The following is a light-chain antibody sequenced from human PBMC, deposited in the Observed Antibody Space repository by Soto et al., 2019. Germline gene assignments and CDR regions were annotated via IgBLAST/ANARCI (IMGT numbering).Light chain of an antibody. CDR2: AAS. Sequence: DIQMTQSPSSLSASVGDRVTITCRASQSISNYLNWYQQKPGKAPKLLIYAASSLQSGVPSRSSGSGSGTDFTLTISSLQPEDFATYYCQQSYSTPLTFGPETKVDIK. V-gene: IGKV1-39*01. CDR3: QQSYSTPLT. CDR1: QSISNY. J-gene: IGKJ3*01.